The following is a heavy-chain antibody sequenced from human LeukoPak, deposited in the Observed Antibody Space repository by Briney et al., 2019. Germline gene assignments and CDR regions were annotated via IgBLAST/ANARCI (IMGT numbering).Heavy chain of an antibody. D-gene: IGHD5-12*01. J-gene: IGHJ4*02. Sequence: SETLSLTCTVSAVSISSSSYYWGWIRQPPGKGLEWIGSIYYSGSTYYNPSLKSRVTISVDTSKNQFSLKLSSVTAADTAGYSCAGGGSSGYGYWGQGTLVTVSS. CDR3: AGGGSSGYGY. CDR1: AVSISSSSYY. V-gene: IGHV4-39*01. CDR2: IYYSGST.